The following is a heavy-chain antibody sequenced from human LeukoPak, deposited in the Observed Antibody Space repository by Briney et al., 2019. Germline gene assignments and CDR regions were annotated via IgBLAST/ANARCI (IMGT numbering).Heavy chain of an antibody. CDR1: GFTFSSYA. J-gene: IGHJ4*02. D-gene: IGHD4-23*01. V-gene: IGHV3-23*01. CDR3: ARGARWAYYFDY. Sequence: GGSLRLSCAASGFTFSSYAMSWVRQAPGKGLEWVSAISGSGGSTYYADSVKGRFTTSRDNANNSVFLQMNNLRAEDSAIYYCARGARWAYYFDYWGQGSPVTVSS. CDR2: ISGSGGST.